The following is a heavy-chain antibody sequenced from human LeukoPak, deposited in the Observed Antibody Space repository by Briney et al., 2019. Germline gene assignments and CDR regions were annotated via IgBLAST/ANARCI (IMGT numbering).Heavy chain of an antibody. CDR2: ISWDGGST. CDR3: AKSHYYHSSTKTAYFDF. Sequence: PGGSLRLSCAASGFTFDDYAMHWVRQPPGKGLEWVSLISWDGGSTYYADSVKGRFTISRDNSKNSLYLQMNSLRPEDTALYYCAKSHYYHSSTKTAYFDFWGQGTLVTVSS. CDR1: GFTFDDYA. V-gene: IGHV3-43D*03. D-gene: IGHD3-22*01. J-gene: IGHJ4*02.